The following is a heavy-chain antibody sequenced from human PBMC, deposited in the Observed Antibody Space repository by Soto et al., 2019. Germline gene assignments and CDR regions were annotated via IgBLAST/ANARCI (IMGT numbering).Heavy chain of an antibody. J-gene: IGHJ6*02. Sequence: ASVKGSCKASGFTFSGFYLHWGRQAPGQGLEWMGWIKPNTDDTGYAQKFQGRVTLTWDTSSSAGYLDLSRLRSDDTAVYYCARSPYSLEGDGQHYYYGMDLWGLGTTVTVSS. D-gene: IGHD2-15*01. CDR3: ARSPYSLEGDGQHYYYGMDL. CDR1: GFTFSGFY. CDR2: IKPNTDDT. V-gene: IGHV1-2*02.